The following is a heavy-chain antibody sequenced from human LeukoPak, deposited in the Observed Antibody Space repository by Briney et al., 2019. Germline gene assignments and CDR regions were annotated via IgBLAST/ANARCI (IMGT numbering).Heavy chain of an antibody. D-gene: IGHD6-13*01. CDR3: ARDRSSSSWKGVWFDP. J-gene: IGHJ5*02. V-gene: IGHV4-30-2*01. CDR1: GGSISSGGYY. Sequence: SQTLSLTCTVSGGSISSGGYYWSWIRQPPGKGLEWIGYFYHSGSTYYNPSLKSRVTISVDRSKNQFSLKLSSVTAADTAVYYCARDRSSSSWKGVWFDPWGQGTLVTVSS. CDR2: FYHSGST.